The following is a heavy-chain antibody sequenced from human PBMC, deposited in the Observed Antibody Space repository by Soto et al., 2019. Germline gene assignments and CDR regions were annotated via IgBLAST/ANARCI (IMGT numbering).Heavy chain of an antibody. CDR3: AIASAYSRSEPATNGIEV. CDR1: GGTFSSYA. J-gene: IGHJ6*02. V-gene: IGHV1-69*06. D-gene: IGHD6-6*01. CDR2: IIPIFGTA. Sequence: KVSCKASGGTFSSYAISWVRQAPGQGLEWMGGIIPIFGTANYAQKFQGRVTITADKSTSTAYMELSSLRSEDTAVYYCAIASAYSRSEPATNGIEVSGQGTTVNVSS.